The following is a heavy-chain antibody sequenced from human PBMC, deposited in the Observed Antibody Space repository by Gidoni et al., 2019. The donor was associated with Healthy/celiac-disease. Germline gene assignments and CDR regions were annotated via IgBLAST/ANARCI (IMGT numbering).Heavy chain of an antibody. Sequence: EVQLVESGGGLVQPGGSLRLSCAASGFPVSSNYMSWVRQAPGKGLEWVSVIYSGCSTYYADSVKGRFTISRDNSKNTLYLQMNSLRAEDTAVYYCARDRAVGAPYYYYGMDVWGQGTTVTVSS. CDR1: GFPVSSNY. J-gene: IGHJ6*02. D-gene: IGHD1-26*01. CDR3: ARDRAVGAPYYYYGMDV. V-gene: IGHV3-66*02. CDR2: IYSGCST.